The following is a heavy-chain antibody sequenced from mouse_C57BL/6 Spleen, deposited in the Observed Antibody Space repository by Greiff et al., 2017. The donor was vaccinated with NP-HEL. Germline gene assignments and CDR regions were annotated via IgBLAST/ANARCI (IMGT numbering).Heavy chain of an antibody. D-gene: IGHD2-4*01. J-gene: IGHJ2*01. V-gene: IGHV1-64*01. CDR1: GYTFTSYW. Sequence: VQLQQSGAELVKPGASVKLSCKASGYTFTSYWMHWVKQRPGQGLEWIGMIHPNSGSTNYNEKFKSKATLTVDKSSSTAYMQLSSLTSEDSAVSYCARSTSYDYDDYWGQGTTLTVAS. CDR3: ARSTSYDYDDY. CDR2: IHPNSGST.